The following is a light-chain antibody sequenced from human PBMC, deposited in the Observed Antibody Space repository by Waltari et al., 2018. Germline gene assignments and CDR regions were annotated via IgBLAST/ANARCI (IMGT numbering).Light chain of an antibody. Sequence: SYELTQPPSVSVSPGQTASITCSGDKLGDKYACWYQQKPGQSPVRVSYQDSKRPAGIPERCSGSNSGNTATLTISGTQAMDEADYYCQAWDSSTAVFGGGTKLTVL. CDR3: QAWDSSTAV. CDR2: QDS. V-gene: IGLV3-1*01. CDR1: KLGDKY. J-gene: IGLJ2*01.